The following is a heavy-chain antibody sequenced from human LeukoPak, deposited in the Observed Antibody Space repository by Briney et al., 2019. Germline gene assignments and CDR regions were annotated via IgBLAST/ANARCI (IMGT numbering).Heavy chain of an antibody. J-gene: IGHJ4*02. D-gene: IGHD3-10*01. CDR1: GGTFSGYY. CDR3: ATQNYYGSGSSVDY. Sequence: SETLSLTCAVYGGTFSGYYWSWIRQPPGKGLEWIGEINHSGSTNYNPSLKSRVTISVDTSKNQFSLKLSSVTAADTAVYYCATQNYYGSGSSVDYWGQGTLVTVSS. CDR2: INHSGST. V-gene: IGHV4-34*08.